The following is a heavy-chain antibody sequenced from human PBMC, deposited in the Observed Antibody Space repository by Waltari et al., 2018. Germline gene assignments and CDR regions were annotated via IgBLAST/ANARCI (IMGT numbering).Heavy chain of an antibody. CDR2: VQRSGKT. Sequence: LGWVWRSPCEGLELIRQVQRSGKTYYPPSFASRVTVSLDTSTDKFSVKVTSATAADTAVYYCARDRGRGLYFDSWGQGTLVTVSP. J-gene: IGHJ4*02. CDR3: ARDRGRGLYFDS. V-gene: IGHV4-28*03. D-gene: IGHD2-15*01.